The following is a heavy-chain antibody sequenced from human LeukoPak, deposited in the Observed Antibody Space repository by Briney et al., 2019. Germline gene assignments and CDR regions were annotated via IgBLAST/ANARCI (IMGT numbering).Heavy chain of an antibody. CDR2: ISSSSSTI. V-gene: IGHV3-48*01. J-gene: IGHJ6*02. Sequence: GGSLRVSCAASGFTFSSYSMNWVRQAPGKGLEWVSYISSSSSTIYYADSVKGRFTISRDNAKNSLYLQMNSLRAEDTGVSYCARGGGSGSYYRYYYYGMDVWGQGTTVTVSS. CDR1: GFTFSSYS. D-gene: IGHD3-10*01. CDR3: ARGGGSGSYYRYYYYGMDV.